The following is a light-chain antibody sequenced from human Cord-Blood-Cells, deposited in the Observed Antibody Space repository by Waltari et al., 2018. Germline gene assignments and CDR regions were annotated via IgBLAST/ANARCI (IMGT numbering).Light chain of an antibody. CDR3: SSYTSSSTLAYV. V-gene: IGLV2-14*01. Sequence: QSALTQPASVSGSPGQSITIPCTGTRSDVAGYNYVSWYQQHPGKAPKLMIYDVSNRPSGVSNRFSGSKSGNTASLTISGLQAEDEADYYCSSYTSSSTLAYVFGTGTKVTVL. CDR2: DVS. J-gene: IGLJ1*01. CDR1: RSDVAGYNY.